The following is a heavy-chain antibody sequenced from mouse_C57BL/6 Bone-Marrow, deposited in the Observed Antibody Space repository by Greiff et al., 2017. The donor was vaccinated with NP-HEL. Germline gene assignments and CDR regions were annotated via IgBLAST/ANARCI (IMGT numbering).Heavy chain of an antibody. J-gene: IGHJ3*01. V-gene: IGHV1-7*01. Sequence: QVQLQQSGAELAKPGASVKLSCKASGYTFTSYWMHWVKQRPGQGLEWIGYINPSSGYTKYNQKFKDKATLTADKSSSTAYMQLSSLTSEDSAVYDCARSRSVLGGSSPFAYWGQGTLVTVSA. CDR2: INPSSGYT. D-gene: IGHD1-1*01. CDR3: ARSRSVLGGSSPFAY. CDR1: GYTFTSYW.